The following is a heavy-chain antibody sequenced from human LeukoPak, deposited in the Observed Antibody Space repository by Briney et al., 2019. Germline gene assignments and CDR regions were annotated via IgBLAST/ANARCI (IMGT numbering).Heavy chain of an antibody. V-gene: IGHV4-4*07. CDR2: IYTSGSI. J-gene: IGHJ4*02. CDR3: ATTSFENGISGSFEFDY. Sequence: SETLSLTCTVSGGSISSYYWSWIRQPAGKGLEWIGRIYTSGSINYNPSLKSRVTMSVDTSKNQFSLKLSSVTAADTAVYYCATTSFENGISGSFEFDYWGQGTLVTVSS. D-gene: IGHD1-26*01. CDR1: GGSISSYY.